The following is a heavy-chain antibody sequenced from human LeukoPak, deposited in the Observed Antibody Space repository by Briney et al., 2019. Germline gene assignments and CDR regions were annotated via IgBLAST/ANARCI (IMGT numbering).Heavy chain of an antibody. CDR2: ITGSGGTT. V-gene: IGHV3-23*01. J-gene: IGHJ3*02. D-gene: IGHD5-24*01. CDR1: GFTFSSYA. CDR3: AKLMATIRAFDI. Sequence: GGSLRLSCAASGFTFSSYAMSWVRQAPGKGLEWVSAITGSGGTTYYADSVKGRFTISRDNSKNTLYLQMNSLRAEDTAVYYCAKLMATIRAFDIWGQGTMVTVSS.